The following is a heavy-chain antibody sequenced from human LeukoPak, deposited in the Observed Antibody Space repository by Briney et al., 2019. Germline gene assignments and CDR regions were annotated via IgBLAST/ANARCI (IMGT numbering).Heavy chain of an antibody. CDR2: ISSSSSYI. D-gene: IGHD2-2*01. CDR1: GFTFSSYS. Sequence: SGGSLRLSCAASGFTFSSYSMNWVRQAPGKGLEWVSSISSSSSYIYYADSVKGRFTISRDNAKNSLYLQMNSLRAEDTAVYYRARDSPSHCSSTSCYSALAQDFDYWGQGTLVTVSS. V-gene: IGHV3-21*01. J-gene: IGHJ4*02. CDR3: ARDSPSHCSSTSCYSALAQDFDY.